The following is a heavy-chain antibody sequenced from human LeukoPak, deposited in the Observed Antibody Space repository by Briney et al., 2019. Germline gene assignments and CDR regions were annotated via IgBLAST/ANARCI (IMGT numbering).Heavy chain of an antibody. CDR1: GGSISSYY. J-gene: IGHJ4*02. CDR3: ARVTVWSGYYFDY. Sequence: SETLSLTCTVSGGSISSYYWSWIRQPPGKGLEWIGYIYYSGSTNYNPSLKSRVTISVDSSKNQFSLKLSSVTAADTAVYYCARVTVWSGYYFDYWGQGTLVTVSS. D-gene: IGHD3-3*01. V-gene: IGHV4-59*01. CDR2: IYYSGST.